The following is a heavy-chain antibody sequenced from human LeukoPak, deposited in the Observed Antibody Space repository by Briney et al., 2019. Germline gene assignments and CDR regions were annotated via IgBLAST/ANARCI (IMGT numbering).Heavy chain of an antibody. D-gene: IGHD1-20*01. V-gene: IGHV1-46*01. Sequence: ASVKVSCKASGYTLISYYMHWVRQAPGQGLEWMGIINPSGGSTSYAQKFQGRVTMTRDMSTSTVYMELSSLRSEDTAVYYCATDYNWNDGEVGHNWFDPWGQGTLVTVSS. CDR1: GYTLISYY. J-gene: IGHJ5*02. CDR3: ATDYNWNDGEVGHNWFDP. CDR2: INPSGGST.